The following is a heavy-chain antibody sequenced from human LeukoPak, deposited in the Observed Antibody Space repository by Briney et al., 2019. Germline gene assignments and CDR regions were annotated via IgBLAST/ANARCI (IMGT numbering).Heavy chain of an antibody. CDR1: GGSFSGYY. V-gene: IGHV4-34*01. J-gene: IGHJ4*02. Sequence: SSETLSPTCAVYGGSFSGYYWSWIRQPPGKGLEWIGEINHSGSTSYNPSLKSRVTISVDTSKNQFSLKLSSVTAADTALYYCASYGSGSYSGFDYWGQGTLVTVSS. CDR2: INHSGST. CDR3: ASYGSGSYSGFDY. D-gene: IGHD3-10*01.